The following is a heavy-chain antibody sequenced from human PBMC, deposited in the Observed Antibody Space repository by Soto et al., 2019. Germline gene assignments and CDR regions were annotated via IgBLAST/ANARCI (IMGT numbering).Heavy chain of an antibody. V-gene: IGHV3-48*02. Sequence: EVQLVESGGGLVQPGGSLRLSCAASGFTFSSYSMNWVRQAPGKGLEWVSYISSSSSTIYYADSVKGRFTISRDNAKNSLYLQMNSLRDEDTAVYYSARGEGLYCSSTSCYTLVGYGMDVWGQGTTVTVSS. CDR1: GFTFSSYS. D-gene: IGHD2-2*02. J-gene: IGHJ6*02. CDR2: ISSSSSTI. CDR3: ARGEGLYCSSTSCYTLVGYGMDV.